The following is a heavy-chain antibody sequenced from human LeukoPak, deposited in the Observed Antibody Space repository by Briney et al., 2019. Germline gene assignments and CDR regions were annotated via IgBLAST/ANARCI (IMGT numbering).Heavy chain of an antibody. D-gene: IGHD2-15*01. CDR2: VSGSGDST. CDR1: GFTFSSYA. V-gene: IGHV3-23*01. CDR3: AKQLGYCSDGSCYFPY. Sequence: GGSLRLSCAASGFTFSSYAMSWVRQAPGKGLEWVSSVSGSGDSTYYADSVKGRFTISRDNSKNTLYLQINSLRAEDTAVYYCAKQLGYCSDGSCYFPYWGQGTLVTVSS. J-gene: IGHJ4*02.